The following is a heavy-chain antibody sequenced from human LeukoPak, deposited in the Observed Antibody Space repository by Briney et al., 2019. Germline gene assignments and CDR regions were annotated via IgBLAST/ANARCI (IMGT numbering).Heavy chain of an antibody. D-gene: IGHD6-19*01. V-gene: IGHV3-7*01. CDR1: GFTFSSYW. Sequence: GGSLRLSCAASGFTFSSYWMSWVRQAPGKGLEWVANIKQDGSEKYYVDSVKGRFTISRDNAKNSLYLQMNSLRAEDMAVYYCARRIAVAGTRVGYFDYWGQGTLVTVSS. CDR3: ARRIAVAGTRVGYFDY. CDR2: IKQDGSEK. J-gene: IGHJ4*02.